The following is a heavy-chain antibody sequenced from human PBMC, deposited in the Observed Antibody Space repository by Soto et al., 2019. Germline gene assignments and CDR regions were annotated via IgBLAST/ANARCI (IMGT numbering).Heavy chain of an antibody. CDR1: GYTFTSYG. CDR3: ARDLSLYYYDSSGYYSDD. CDR2: ISAYNGNT. J-gene: IGHJ4*02. Sequence: GASVKVSCKASGYTFTSYGISWVRQAPGQGLEWMGWISAYNGNTNYAQKLQGRVTMTTDTSTSTAYMELRSLRSDDTAVYYCARDLSLYYYDSSGYYSDDWGQGTLVTVSS. V-gene: IGHV1-18*01. D-gene: IGHD3-22*01.